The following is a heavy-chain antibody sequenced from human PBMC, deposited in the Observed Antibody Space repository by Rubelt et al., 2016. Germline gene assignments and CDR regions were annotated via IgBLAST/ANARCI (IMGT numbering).Heavy chain of an antibody. V-gene: IGHV3-23*01. CDR1: GFTFSSYA. Sequence: EVQLLESGGGLVQPGGSLRLSCAASGFTFSSYAMSWVRQAPGKGLEWVSAISGSGGSTYYADSVKGRFTISRDNSKNTLYLQMNSRRAEDTAVYYGAKDSGARGYSYGRDAFDIWGQGTMVTVSS. J-gene: IGHJ3*02. CDR3: AKDSGARGYSYGRDAFDI. D-gene: IGHD5-18*01. CDR2: ISGSGGST.